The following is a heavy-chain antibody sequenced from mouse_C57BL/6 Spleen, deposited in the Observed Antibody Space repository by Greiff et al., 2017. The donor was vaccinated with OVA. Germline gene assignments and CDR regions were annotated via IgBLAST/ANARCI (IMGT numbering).Heavy chain of an antibody. Sequence: QVQLKQPGAELVKPGASVKMSCKASGYTFTSYWITWVKQRPGQGLEWIGDIYPGSGSTNYNEKFKSKATLTVDTSSSTAYMQLSSLTSDDSAVYYCARLDGYYEGAMDYWGQGTSVTVSS. CDR1: GYTFTSYW. V-gene: IGHV1-55*01. D-gene: IGHD2-3*01. J-gene: IGHJ4*01. CDR2: IYPGSGST. CDR3: ARLDGYYEGAMDY.